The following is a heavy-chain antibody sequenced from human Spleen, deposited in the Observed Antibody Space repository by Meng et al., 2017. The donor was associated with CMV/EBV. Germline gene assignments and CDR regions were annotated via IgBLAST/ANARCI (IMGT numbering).Heavy chain of an antibody. V-gene: IGHV3-48*04. CDR2: IISRGTTI. CDR1: GFPFNSYN. D-gene: IGHD6-6*01. J-gene: IGHJ4*02. Sequence: GGSLRLSCAASGFPFNSYNMNWVRHAPGKGLEWVSYIISRGTTIYYADSVKGRFTISRDNANNSLYLHMNHLRADDTAVYYCRGSSSMTLYYFDYWGQGTLVTVSS. CDR3: RGSSSMTLYYFDY.